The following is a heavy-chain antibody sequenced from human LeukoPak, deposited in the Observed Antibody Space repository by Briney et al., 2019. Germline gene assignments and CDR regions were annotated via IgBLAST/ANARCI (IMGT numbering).Heavy chain of an antibody. Sequence: SKTLSLTCTVSGGSISSQFWSWIRQPPGKGLEWIGNIYNSGTTNYNPSLESRVTISVDTSKHQLSLQLTSVTAADTAVYYCTKATQWLAFDYWGRGTLVTVSS. D-gene: IGHD6-19*01. J-gene: IGHJ4*02. CDR2: IYNSGTT. V-gene: IGHV4-59*11. CDR3: TKATQWLAFDY. CDR1: GGSISSQF.